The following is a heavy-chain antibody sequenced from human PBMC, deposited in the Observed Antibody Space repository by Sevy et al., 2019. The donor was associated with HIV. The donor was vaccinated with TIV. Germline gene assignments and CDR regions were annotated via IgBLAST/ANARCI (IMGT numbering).Heavy chain of an antibody. CDR3: ARAGAGVNYFDY. CDR1: GYTFTSYG. J-gene: IGHJ4*02. V-gene: IGHV1-18*04. D-gene: IGHD6-19*01. Sequence: ASVKVSCKASGYTFTSYGISWVRQAPGQGLEWMGSIGAYNGNTNYAQKLQGRVTMTTDTSTSTAYMKRRSLRSADTAVYYCARAGAGVNYFDYWGQGTLVTVSS. CDR2: IGAYNGNT.